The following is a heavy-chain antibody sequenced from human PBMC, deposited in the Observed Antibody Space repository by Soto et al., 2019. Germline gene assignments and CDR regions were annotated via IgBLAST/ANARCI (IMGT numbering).Heavy chain of an antibody. D-gene: IGHD3-16*01. J-gene: IGHJ6*02. Sequence: QLVESGGGVVPPGASLRLSCAASGFTFSTFGMHWVRQTPGKGLEWVAVISYDGNNKVYADSVKGRFTISRDNFKNTVDLVMNNLKVDDTAVYDCAKDLQAYVDDDYYCYGLDVWGQGATVSVSS. CDR1: GFTFSTFG. CDR2: ISYDGNNK. V-gene: IGHV3-30*18. CDR3: AKDLQAYVDDDYYCYGLDV.